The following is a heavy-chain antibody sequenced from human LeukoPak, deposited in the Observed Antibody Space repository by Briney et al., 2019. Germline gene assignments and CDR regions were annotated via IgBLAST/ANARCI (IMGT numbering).Heavy chain of an antibody. CDR3: ARSMVRGLLEYYYYYYYMDV. Sequence: GESLKISCKASGYTFTGYYMHWVRQAPGQGLEWMGWINPNSGGTNYAQKFQGRVTMTRDTSISTAYMELSRLRSDDTAVYYCARSMVRGLLEYYYYYYYMDVWGKGTTVTVSS. J-gene: IGHJ6*03. D-gene: IGHD3-10*01. CDR2: INPNSGGT. CDR1: GYTFTGYY. V-gene: IGHV1-2*02.